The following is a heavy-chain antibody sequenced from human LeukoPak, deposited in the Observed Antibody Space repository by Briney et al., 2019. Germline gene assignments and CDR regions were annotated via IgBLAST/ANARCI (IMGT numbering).Heavy chain of an antibody. Sequence: GRSLRLSCAAAGFTFGSYGMHWVRQAPGKGREWVTLISYDRSIEYYADYVKGRFTTSRDNSKNTLFLQMNSLRAEDTAVYYCARGAIFVVVSGLDVWGQGTTITVPS. CDR2: ISYDRSIE. CDR3: ARGAIFVVVSGLDV. CDR1: GFTFGSYG. V-gene: IGHV3-30-3*01. D-gene: IGHD3-3*01. J-gene: IGHJ6*02.